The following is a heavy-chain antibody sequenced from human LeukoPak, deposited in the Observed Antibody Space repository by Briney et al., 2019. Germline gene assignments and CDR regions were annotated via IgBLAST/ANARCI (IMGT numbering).Heavy chain of an antibody. J-gene: IGHJ4*02. CDR2: IYSGGST. V-gene: IGHV3-66*02. D-gene: IGHD3-22*01. CDR1: GFTVSSNY. Sequence: PGGSLRLSCAASGFTVSSNYMSWVRRAPGAGLEWVSVIYSGGSTYYADSVKGRFTISRDNSKNTVYLPMNSLRAEDTAVYYCGRGPSYYDSSGYYLDYWGQGTLATVSS. CDR3: GRGPSYYDSSGYYLDY.